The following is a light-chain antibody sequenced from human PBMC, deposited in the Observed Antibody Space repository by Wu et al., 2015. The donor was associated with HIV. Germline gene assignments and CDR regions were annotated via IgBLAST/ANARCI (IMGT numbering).Light chain of an antibody. CDR2: ATS. V-gene: IGKV3-20*01. Sequence: EIVMTQSPATLSLSPGERATLSCRASQSVGSKLAWYQQKPGQAPSLLIYATSNRATGIPDRFRGSGSGTDFTLTISGLEPDDFAVYYCQQYADSLTWTFGRRT. CDR3: QQYADSLTWT. CDR1: QSVGSK. J-gene: IGKJ1*01.